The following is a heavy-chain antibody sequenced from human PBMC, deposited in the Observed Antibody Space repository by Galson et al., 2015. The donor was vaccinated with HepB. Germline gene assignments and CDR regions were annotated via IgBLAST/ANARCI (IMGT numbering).Heavy chain of an antibody. CDR2: IKQDGSEK. CDR3: AKDDIAAAGSSYYGMAV. D-gene: IGHD6-13*01. J-gene: IGHJ6*02. V-gene: IGHV3-7*01. Sequence: SLRLSCAASGFTFSSYWMSWVRQAPGKGLEWVANIKQDGSEKYYVDSMKGRFTISRDNAKNSLYLQMNSLRAEDTAVYYCAKDDIAAAGSSYYGMAVWGQGTPDTAS. CDR1: GFTFSSYW.